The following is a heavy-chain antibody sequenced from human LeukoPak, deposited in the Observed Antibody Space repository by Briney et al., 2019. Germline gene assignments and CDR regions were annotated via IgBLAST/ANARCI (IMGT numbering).Heavy chain of an antibody. V-gene: IGHV3-33*01. CDR1: GFTFSSYG. Sequence: PGGSLRLSCAASGFTFSSYGMHWVRQAPGKGLEWVAVIWYDGSNKYYADSVKGRFTISRDNSKNTLYLQMNSLRAEGTAVYYCARDGEGYCSSTSCRKPYYYYGMDVWGQGTTVTVSS. D-gene: IGHD2-2*01. CDR2: IWYDGSNK. CDR3: ARDGEGYCSSTSCRKPYYYYGMDV. J-gene: IGHJ6*02.